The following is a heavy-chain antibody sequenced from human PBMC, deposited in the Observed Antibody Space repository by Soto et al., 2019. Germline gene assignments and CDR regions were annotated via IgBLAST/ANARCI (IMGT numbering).Heavy chain of an antibody. CDR3: ARLCYDFWSGYPSWFDP. CDR2: IYYSGST. J-gene: IGHJ5*02. Sequence: SETLSLTCTVSGGSISSSTFYWAWIRQPPGRGLEWIGTIYYSGSTYYNPSLRSRVTISVDTSKNQFSLKLSSVTATDTAVYSCARLCYDFWSGYPSWFDPWGQGTLVTVPS. V-gene: IGHV4-39*01. CDR1: GGSISSSTFY. D-gene: IGHD3-3*01.